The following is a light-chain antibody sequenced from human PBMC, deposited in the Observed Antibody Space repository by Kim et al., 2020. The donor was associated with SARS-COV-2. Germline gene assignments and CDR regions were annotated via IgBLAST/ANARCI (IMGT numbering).Light chain of an antibody. CDR3: MQALQSYT. J-gene: IGKJ2*01. V-gene: IGKV2-28*01. CDR2: LGS. Sequence: GEPASISCWSSQGLVHSNGYDYLDWYLQRPGQSPQLLIYLGSNRAAGVHDRFSGSGSGTDFTLKISRVEAEDVGVYYYMQALQSYTVGQGSKLEI. CDR1: QGLVHSNGYDY.